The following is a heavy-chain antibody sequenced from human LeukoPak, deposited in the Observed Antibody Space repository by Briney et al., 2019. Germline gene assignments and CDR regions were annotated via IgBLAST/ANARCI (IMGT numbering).Heavy chain of an antibody. CDR3: ARHPYGGYVFDY. V-gene: IGHV4-34*01. Sequence: KPSETLSLTCAVYGGSFRGYYWSWIRQPPGKGLEWIGEINHSGSTNYNPSLKSRVTISVDTSKNQFSLKLSSVTAADTAVYYCARHPYGGYVFDYWGQGTLVTVSS. J-gene: IGHJ4*02. CDR1: GGSFRGYY. D-gene: IGHD5-12*01. CDR2: INHSGST.